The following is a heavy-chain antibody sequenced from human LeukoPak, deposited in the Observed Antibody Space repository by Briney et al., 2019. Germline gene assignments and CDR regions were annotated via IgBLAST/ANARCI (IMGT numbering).Heavy chain of an antibody. CDR2: ISHSANS. D-gene: IGHD2/OR15-2a*01. CDR3: LRAPSGEYSRFDL. J-gene: IGHJ4*02. CDR1: GGSLTGYY. Sequence: PSETLSLTCVVSGGSLTGYYWNWIRQPPGKGLEWIGEISHSANSNYNPSLKSRVSISVDTSNNQLSLQLDSVTAADTAVYFCLRAPSGEYSRFDLWGQGTLVTVSS. V-gene: IGHV4-34*01.